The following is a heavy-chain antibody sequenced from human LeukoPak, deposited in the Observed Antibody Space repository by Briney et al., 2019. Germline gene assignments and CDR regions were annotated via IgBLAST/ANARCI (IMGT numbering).Heavy chain of an antibody. CDR3: ARLAYYDNSGSSRPFDI. D-gene: IGHD3-22*01. CDR1: GFSLPTRGVG. V-gene: IGHV2-5*02. Sequence: SGPTLVNPPQTLTLTCAFSGFSLPTRGVGVGWIRQPPGKALEWLSLIYWDDDKRYSPSLKSRLTITKDTSKKQVVLTVTHLDPVDTATYYCARLAYYDNSGSSRPFDIWGQGTRVTVSS. CDR2: IYWDDDK. J-gene: IGHJ3*02.